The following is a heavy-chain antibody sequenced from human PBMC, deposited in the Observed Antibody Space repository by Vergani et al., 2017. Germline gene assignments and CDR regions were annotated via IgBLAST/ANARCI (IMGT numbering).Heavy chain of an antibody. CDR1: GFTFSDYY. CDR3: TTDADYGMDV. J-gene: IGHJ6*02. V-gene: IGHV3-15*01. Sequence: EVQLVESGGGLVKPGGSLRLSCAASGFTFSDYYMSWIRQAPGKGLEWVGRIKSKTDGGTTDYAAPVKGRFTISRDDSKNTLYLQMNSLKTEDTAVYYCTTDADYGMDVWGQGTTVTVSS. CDR2: IKSKTDGGTT.